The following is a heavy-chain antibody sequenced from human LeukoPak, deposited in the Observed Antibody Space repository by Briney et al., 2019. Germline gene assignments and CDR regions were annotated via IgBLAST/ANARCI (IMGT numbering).Heavy chain of an antibody. CDR2: ISSRSSYI. V-gene: IGHV3-21*01. J-gene: IGHJ4*02. Sequence: GGSLRLSCAASGFTFSTYSMNWVRQAPGKGLEWVSSISSRSSYIYYADSVKGRCTISRDNAKNSLYLQMNSLRAEDTAVYYCAARDIVAGDYWGQGTLVTVSS. CDR3: AARDIVAGDY. CDR1: GFTFSTYS. D-gene: IGHD5-12*01.